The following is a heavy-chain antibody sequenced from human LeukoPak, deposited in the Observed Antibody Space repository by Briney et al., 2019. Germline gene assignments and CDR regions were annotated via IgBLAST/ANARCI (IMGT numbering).Heavy chain of an antibody. CDR3: ARGVVGATIPYNWFDP. D-gene: IGHD1-26*01. J-gene: IGHJ5*02. Sequence: GASVKVSCKASGYTFTSYAMHWVRQAPGQRLEWMGWINAGNGNTKYSQKFQGRVTITRDTSASTAYMELSSLRSEDTAVYYCARGVVGATIPYNWFDPWGQGTLVTVSS. V-gene: IGHV1-3*01. CDR1: GYTFTSYA. CDR2: INAGNGNT.